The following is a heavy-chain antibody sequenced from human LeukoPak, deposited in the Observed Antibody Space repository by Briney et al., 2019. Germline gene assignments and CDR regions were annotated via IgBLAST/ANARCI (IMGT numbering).Heavy chain of an antibody. J-gene: IGHJ4*02. CDR1: GFTFSTYA. CDR3: ARVDNWNEVTDDY. V-gene: IGHV3-21*01. Sequence: GGTLRLSCAASGFTFSTYAMTWVRQAPGKGLEWVSSISSSRKYIYYADLVKGRFTILRDNARNSLYLQLNSLGAGDTAVHYCARVDNWNEVTDDYWGQKTLVTVPS. CDR2: ISSSRKYI. D-gene: IGHD1-20*01.